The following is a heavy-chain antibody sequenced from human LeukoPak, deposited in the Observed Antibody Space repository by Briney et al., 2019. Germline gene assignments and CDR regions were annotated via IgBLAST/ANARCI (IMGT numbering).Heavy chain of an antibody. D-gene: IGHD7-27*01. CDR1: GFTFSSYA. CDR2: ISGSGGST. J-gene: IGHJ4*02. Sequence: GGSLRLSCAASGFTFSSYAMSWVRQAPGKGLEWVSAISGSGGSTYYADSVKGRFTISRDNAKNSLYLQMNSLRAEDTAVYYCAALLGGPHPGYWGQGTLVTVSS. V-gene: IGHV3-23*01. CDR3: AALLGGPHPGY.